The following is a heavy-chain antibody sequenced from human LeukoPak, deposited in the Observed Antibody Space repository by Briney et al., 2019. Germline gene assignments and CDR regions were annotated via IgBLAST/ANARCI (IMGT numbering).Heavy chain of an antibody. CDR1: GGSLSSSSYY. D-gene: IGHD6-19*01. Sequence: PETKSLTCTVSGGSLSSSSYYWAWIRKPPGKGLGWIGSIYYSGTAHYNSSLRSRVTMSVDTSKNQFSLKLSSVAAADTAVYFCARLEQAVGGSRWFDPWGEGTLATLSS. CDR2: IYYSGTA. J-gene: IGHJ5*02. V-gene: IGHV4-39*01. CDR3: ARLEQAVGGSRWFDP.